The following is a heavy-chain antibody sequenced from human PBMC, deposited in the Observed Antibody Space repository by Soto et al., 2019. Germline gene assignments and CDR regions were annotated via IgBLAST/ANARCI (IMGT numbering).Heavy chain of an antibody. V-gene: IGHV3-21*02. CDR1: GVTFSSHS. CDR3: ATGSLTSGFDY. CDR2: ISAGAGYI. D-gene: IGHD3-10*01. J-gene: IGHJ4*02. Sequence: EVQLVESGGDLVNPGGSLRLSCAVSGVTFSSHSMNWVRQAPGKGLEWVSSISAGAGYIQYADSVKGRFTISTDNAKNSLSLQMNSLRAEDTAVYYCATGSLTSGFDYWGQGSLVTVSS.